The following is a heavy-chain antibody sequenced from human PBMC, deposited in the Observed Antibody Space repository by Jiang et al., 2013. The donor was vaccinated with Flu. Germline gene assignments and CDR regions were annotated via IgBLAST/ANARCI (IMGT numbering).Heavy chain of an antibody. V-gene: IGHV1-18*04. CDR1: GYTFTSYG. CDR2: ISGYNGNT. CDR3: ARGLYYYDSSGYPFDS. D-gene: IGHD3-22*01. J-gene: IGHJ4*02. Sequence: ASGYTFTSYGINWVRQAPGQGLEWMGWISGYNGNTNHAQKFQGRVTMTTDTSTSTAYMELRSLRSDDTAVYFCARGLYYYDSSGYPFDSWGQGTLVTVSS.